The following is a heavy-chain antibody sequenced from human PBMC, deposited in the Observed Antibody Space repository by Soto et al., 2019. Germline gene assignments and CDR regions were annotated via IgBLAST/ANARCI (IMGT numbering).Heavy chain of an antibody. Sequence: GGSLRLSCGASGFTFSDDYMSWIRQAPGKGLEWVSYISSSGGTIYYADSVKGRFTISRDNAKNSLFLQMNSLRADNTAMYYCARASSPRDPWLDYWGQGTLVTVSS. V-gene: IGHV3-11*01. D-gene: IGHD5-18*01. J-gene: IGHJ4*02. CDR3: ARASSPRDPWLDY. CDR2: ISSSGGTI. CDR1: GFTFSDDY.